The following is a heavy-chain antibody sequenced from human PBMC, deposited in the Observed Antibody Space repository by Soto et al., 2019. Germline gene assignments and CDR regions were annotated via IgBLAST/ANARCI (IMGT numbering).Heavy chain of an antibody. D-gene: IGHD3-22*01. CDR2: ISSSSSYI. J-gene: IGHJ4*02. Sequence: GGSLRLSCAASGFTFSSYSMNWVRQAPGKGLEWVSSISSSSSYIYYADSVKGRFTISRDNAKNSLYLQMNSLRAEDTAVYYCARAPYYYDSRGYWAYWGQGTLVTVSS. CDR3: ARAPYYYDSRGYWAY. V-gene: IGHV3-21*01. CDR1: GFTFSSYS.